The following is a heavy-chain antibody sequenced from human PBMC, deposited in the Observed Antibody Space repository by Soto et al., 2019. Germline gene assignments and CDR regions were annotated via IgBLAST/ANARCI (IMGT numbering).Heavy chain of an antibody. CDR3: ARDRKGGNGMDV. Sequence: SETLSLTCTVSGGSISSGGYYWSWIRQHPGKGLEWIGYIYYSGSTYYNPSLKSRVTISVDTSKNQFSLKLGSVTAADTAVYYCARDRKGGNGMDVWGQGTTVTVSS. D-gene: IGHD3-16*01. J-gene: IGHJ6*02. V-gene: IGHV4-31*03. CDR1: GGSISSGGYY. CDR2: IYYSGST.